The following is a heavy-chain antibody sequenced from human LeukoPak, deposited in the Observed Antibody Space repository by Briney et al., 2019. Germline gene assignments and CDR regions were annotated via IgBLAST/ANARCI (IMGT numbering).Heavy chain of an antibody. J-gene: IGHJ5*02. CDR3: ARVSAPFGVLDQTWFDP. D-gene: IGHD3-3*01. Sequence: GASVKVSCKASGYTFTSYGISWVRQAPGQGLEWMGWINTYKGDTKYAPRFQGRVTMTADTSTSTAYMELRSLTSDDTAVYYCARVSAPFGVLDQTWFDPWGQGTLVTVSS. CDR1: GYTFTSYG. CDR2: INTYKGDT. V-gene: IGHV1-18*01.